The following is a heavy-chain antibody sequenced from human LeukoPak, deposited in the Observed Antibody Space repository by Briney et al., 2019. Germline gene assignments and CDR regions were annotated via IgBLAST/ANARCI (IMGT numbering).Heavy chain of an antibody. CDR3: ARANQLLFKWFDP. D-gene: IGHD2-2*01. J-gene: IGHJ5*02. V-gene: IGHV1-69*13. CDR1: GGTFSSYA. CDR2: IIPIFGTA. Sequence: SVKVSCXASGGTFSSYAISWVRQALGQGLEWMAGIIPIFGTANYAQKFQGRVTITADESTSTAYMELSSLRSEDTAVYYCARANQLLFKWFDPWGQGTLVTVSS.